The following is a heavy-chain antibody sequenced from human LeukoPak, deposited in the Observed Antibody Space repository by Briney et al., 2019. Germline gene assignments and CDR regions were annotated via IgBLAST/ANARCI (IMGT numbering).Heavy chain of an antibody. Sequence: GGSLRLSCAASGFTFSSYGMHWVRQAPGKGLEWVAVISYDGSNKYYADSVKGRFTISRDNSKSTLYLQMNSLRAEDTAVYYCAKDGRQLVRSYYYHGMDVWGQGTTVTVSS. CDR1: GFTFSSYG. CDR2: ISYDGSNK. J-gene: IGHJ6*02. CDR3: AKDGRQLVRSYYYHGMDV. V-gene: IGHV3-30*18. D-gene: IGHD6-13*01.